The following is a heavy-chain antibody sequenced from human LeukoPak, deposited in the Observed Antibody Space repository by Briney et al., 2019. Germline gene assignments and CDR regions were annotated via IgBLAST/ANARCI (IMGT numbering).Heavy chain of an antibody. CDR1: GFTFSSYS. CDR3: ARVPAPLIYDFGIFGY. CDR2: ISSSSSYI. Sequence: GGSLRLSCAASGFTFSSYSMNWVRQAPGKGLEWVSSISSSSSYIYYADSVKGRFTISRDNAKNSLYLQMNSLRAEDTAVYYCARVPAPLIYDFGIFGYWGQGTLVTVSS. D-gene: IGHD3-3*01. V-gene: IGHV3-21*01. J-gene: IGHJ4*02.